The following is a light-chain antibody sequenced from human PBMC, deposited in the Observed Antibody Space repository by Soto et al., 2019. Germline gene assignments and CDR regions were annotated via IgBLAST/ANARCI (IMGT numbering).Light chain of an antibody. CDR2: DAS. Sequence: EIVLTQSPATLSLSPGERATLSCRASQSVSSYLAWYQQKPGQAPRLLIYDASNRATGIPARFSGSGSGTDFTLTISSLEPEDFAVYYCQQRSNWPPITCGRGTRLEIK. V-gene: IGKV3-11*01. CDR1: QSVSSY. CDR3: QQRSNWPPIT. J-gene: IGKJ5*01.